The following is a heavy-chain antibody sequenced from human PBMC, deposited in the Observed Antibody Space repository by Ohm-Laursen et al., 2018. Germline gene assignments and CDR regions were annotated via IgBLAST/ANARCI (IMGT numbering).Heavy chain of an antibody. D-gene: IGHD1-26*01. J-gene: IGHJ3*02. CDR1: GGSISSYY. CDR3: ARGRGTYSLGAFDI. V-gene: IGHV4-4*07. Sequence: SETLSLTCSVSGGSISSYYWSWIRQPAGKGLEWIGRIYPSGSTNYNSSLKSRVTMSVDTSKNQFSLKLSSVTAADTAVYYCARGRGTYSLGAFDIWGQGTMVTVSS. CDR2: IYPSGST.